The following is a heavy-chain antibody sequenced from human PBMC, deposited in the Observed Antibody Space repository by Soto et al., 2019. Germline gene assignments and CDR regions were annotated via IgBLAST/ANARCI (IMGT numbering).Heavy chain of an antibody. CDR2: IKRQTEGGTT. V-gene: IGHV3-15*07. Sequence: EVQLVESGGGLVKPGGSLRLSCVGSGISFNDAWMSWVRQAPGRGLEWVGRIKRQTEGGTTDYPASVKGRCIISRDDSENTLYLQMNSRKTEDTAMYYCTTDPPAGSRAIDYWGQGTQVTVSS. CDR1: GISFNDAW. J-gene: IGHJ4*02. CDR3: TTDPPAGSRAIDY.